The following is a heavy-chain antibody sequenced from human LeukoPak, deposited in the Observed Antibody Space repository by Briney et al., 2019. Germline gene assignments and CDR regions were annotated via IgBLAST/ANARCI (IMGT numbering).Heavy chain of an antibody. CDR2: IYYSGST. CDR3: ARTRGRSRYYGPVYWYFDL. CDR1: GGSISSGGYS. D-gene: IGHD3-10*01. V-gene: IGHV4-61*08. J-gene: IGHJ2*01. Sequence: SETLSLTCTVSGGSISSGGYSWSWIRQHPGKGLEWIGYIYYSGSTNYNPSLKSRVTISVDTSKNQFSLKLSSVTAADTAVYYCARTRGRSRYYGPVYWYFDLWGRGTLVTVSS.